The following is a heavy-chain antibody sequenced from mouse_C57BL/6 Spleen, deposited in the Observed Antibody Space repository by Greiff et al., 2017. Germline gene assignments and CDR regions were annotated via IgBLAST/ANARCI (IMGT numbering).Heavy chain of an antibody. J-gene: IGHJ4*01. CDR1: GYTFTSYW. V-gene: IGHV1-55*01. D-gene: IGHD2-2*01. CDR2: IYPGSGST. Sequence: QVQLQQPGAELVKPGASVKMSCKASGYTFTSYWITWVKQRPGQGLEWIGDIYPGSGSTNYNEKFKSKGTLTVDTSSSTAYMQLSSLTYEDSAVYYCAREDGYDTVIDYWGQGTSVTVSS. CDR3: AREDGYDTVIDY.